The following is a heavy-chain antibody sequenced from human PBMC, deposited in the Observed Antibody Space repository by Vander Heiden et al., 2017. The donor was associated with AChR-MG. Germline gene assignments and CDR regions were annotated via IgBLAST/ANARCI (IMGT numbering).Heavy chain of an antibody. V-gene: IGHV3-30*18. CDR2: ISYDGSNK. CDR3: AKGPATMVQGDAFDI. Sequence: QVQLVESGGGVVQPGRSLRLSCAASGFTFSGYGMHWVRQAPGKGLEWVAVISYDGSNKYYADSVKGRFTISRDNSKNTLYLQMNSLRAEDTAVYYCAKGPATMVQGDAFDIWGQGTMVTVSS. D-gene: IGHD3-10*01. J-gene: IGHJ3*02. CDR1: GFTFSGYG.